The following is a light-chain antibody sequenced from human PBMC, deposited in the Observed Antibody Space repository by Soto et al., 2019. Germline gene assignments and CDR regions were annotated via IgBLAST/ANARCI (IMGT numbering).Light chain of an antibody. J-gene: IGLJ2*01. Sequence: SYELTQAPSMLVAPGQTARITCGGTNIGSKSVHWYKQKPGLAPVMVVSDDTDRPSGIPERFSGSNSGNTATLTISRVEAGDEADYYCQVWDSSSAHVVFGGGTKLTVL. CDR2: DDT. CDR3: QVWDSSSAHVV. V-gene: IGLV3-21*02. CDR1: NIGSKS.